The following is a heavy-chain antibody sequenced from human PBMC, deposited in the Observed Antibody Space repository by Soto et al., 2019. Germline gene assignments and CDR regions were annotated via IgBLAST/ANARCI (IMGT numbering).Heavy chain of an antibody. V-gene: IGHV4-31*03. CDR3: AREVKAAAASDAFDN. Sequence: PSDTLSLTCTVSGGSISSDNYFWSWSRQHPGKGLEWIGYIDYIGRAYYNPSLKSRVTTSVDTSKNHFSLRLGSVTVADTATYYCAREVKAAAASDAFDNWGQGTVVTVSS. CDR2: IDYIGRA. D-gene: IGHD6-13*01. J-gene: IGHJ3*02. CDR1: GGSISSDNYF.